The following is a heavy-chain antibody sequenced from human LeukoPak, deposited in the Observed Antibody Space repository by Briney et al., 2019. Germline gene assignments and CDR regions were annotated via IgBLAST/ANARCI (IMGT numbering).Heavy chain of an antibody. V-gene: IGHV3-30-3*01. CDR3: ARATQPRAPGVAVSQVRVAPGIDY. D-gene: IGHD3-10*01. J-gene: IGHJ4*02. CDR2: ISYDGSNK. CDR1: GFTFSSYA. Sequence: PGGSLRLSCAASGFTFSSYAMHWVRQAPGKGLEWVAVISYDGSNKYYADSVTGRFTISRDNSKNTLYLQMNSLRAEDTAVYYCARATQPRAPGVAVSQVRVAPGIDYWGQGTLVTVSS.